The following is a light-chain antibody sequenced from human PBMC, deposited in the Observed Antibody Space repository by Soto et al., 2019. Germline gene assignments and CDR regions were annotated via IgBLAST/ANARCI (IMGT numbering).Light chain of an antibody. J-gene: IGLJ2*01. CDR2: NNN. CDR1: SSNIGAGHA. Sequence: QSVLTQPPSVSGAPGQRVTISCTGSSSNIGAGHAVHWYQQLPGTAPKLLIHNNNNRPSGVPDRFSGSKSGTTAALAITGLQADDEADDYYWSYYPPRSTSLFGGGTKVTVL. V-gene: IGLV1-40*01. CDR3: WSYYPPRSTSL.